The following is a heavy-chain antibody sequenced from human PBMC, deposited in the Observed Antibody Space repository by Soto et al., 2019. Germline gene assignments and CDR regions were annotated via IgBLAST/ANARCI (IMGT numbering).Heavy chain of an antibody. CDR3: ASRSGTYPYYFDY. V-gene: IGHV1-18*01. J-gene: IGHJ4*02. CDR1: GYTFTSYG. CDR2: ISTYNGNT. Sequence: HVQLAQSGTEVKKPGASAKVSCKVSGYTFTSYGMSWMRQAPGQGLEWMGWISTYNGNTNYAQNFQGRVXXPXDXCTSTAYMELRSLRSDDTAVYYCASRSGTYPYYFDYWGQGTLVTVSS. D-gene: IGHD1-26*01.